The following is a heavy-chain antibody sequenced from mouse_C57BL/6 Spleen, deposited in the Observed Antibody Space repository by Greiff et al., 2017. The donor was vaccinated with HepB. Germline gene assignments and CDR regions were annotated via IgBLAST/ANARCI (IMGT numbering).Heavy chain of an antibody. CDR3: ARERAYYSSYYYAMDY. J-gene: IGHJ4*01. D-gene: IGHD2-12*01. V-gene: IGHV1-82*01. CDR2: IYPGDGDT. CDR1: GYAFSSSW. Sequence: QVQLQQSGPELVKPGASVKISCKASGYAFSSSWMNWVKQRPGKGLEWIGRIYPGDGDTNYNGKFKGKATLTADKSSSTAYMQLSSLTSEDSAVYFCARERAYYSSYYYAMDYWGQGTSVTVSS.